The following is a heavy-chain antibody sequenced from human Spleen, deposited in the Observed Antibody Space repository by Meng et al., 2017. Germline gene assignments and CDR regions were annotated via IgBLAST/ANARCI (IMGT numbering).Heavy chain of an antibody. CDR1: GFTFGGYA. CDR2: IRNKAYGGTP. V-gene: IGHV3-49*04. J-gene: IGHJ4*02. CDR3: SSDQRNEF. Sequence: GESLKISCTASGFTFGGYAMSWVRQAPGKGLEWVGFIRNKAYGGTPEYAESVKGRFTISRDDSKSINYLQMNSLKTADTAVYYCSSDQRNEFWGQGTLVTVSS. D-gene: IGHD1-1*01.